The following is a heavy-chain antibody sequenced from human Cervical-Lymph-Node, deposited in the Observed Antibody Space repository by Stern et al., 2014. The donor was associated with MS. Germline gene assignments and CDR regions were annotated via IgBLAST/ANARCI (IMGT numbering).Heavy chain of an antibody. J-gene: IGHJ3*02. CDR1: GYTFASYG. Sequence: QVQLVQSGAEVMKPGGSVRVSCKASGYTFASYGIRWVRQAPGKGLEWLCWISTYNGNTNYAQKLQDRVTMTTDTSTSTAYMELRSLRSDDTAVYYCARGLLGSENAFDIWGQGTMVTVSS. CDR2: ISTYNGNT. D-gene: IGHD2-15*01. CDR3: ARGLLGSENAFDI. V-gene: IGHV1-18*01.